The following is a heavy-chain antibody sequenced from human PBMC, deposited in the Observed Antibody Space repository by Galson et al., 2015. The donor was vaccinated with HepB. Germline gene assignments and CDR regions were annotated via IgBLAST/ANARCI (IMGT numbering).Heavy chain of an antibody. Sequence: SLRLSCAASGFTFNSHWMTWVRQAPGKGLEWVGNIKQDGSEKNYVDSVKGRFTISRDNAKSSLYLQMNSLRAEDTAVYYCARSSGWSSDYWGQGTLVTVSS. V-gene: IGHV3-7*03. D-gene: IGHD6-19*01. J-gene: IGHJ4*02. CDR3: ARSSGWSSDY. CDR2: IKQDGSEK. CDR1: GFTFNSHW.